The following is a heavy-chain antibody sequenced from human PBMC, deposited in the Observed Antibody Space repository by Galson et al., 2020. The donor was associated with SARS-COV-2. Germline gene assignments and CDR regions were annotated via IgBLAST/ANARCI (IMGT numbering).Heavy chain of an antibody. CDR2: INPSGGGP. CDR3: ARDSQGGNDYNYLLF. V-gene: IGHV1-46*01. CDR1: GYTFTSYY. J-gene: IGHJ4*02. D-gene: IGHD4-4*01. Sequence: GESLKISCKASGYTFTSYYTHWVRQAPGQGLEWMGIINPSGGGPTYAQKFQGRVTMTRDTSTSTVYLELSSLRSEDTAVYYCARDSQGGNDYNYLLFWGQGTLVTVSS.